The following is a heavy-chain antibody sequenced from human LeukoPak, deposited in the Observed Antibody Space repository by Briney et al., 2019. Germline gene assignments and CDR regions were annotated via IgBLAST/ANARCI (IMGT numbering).Heavy chain of an antibody. CDR2: IYYSGST. D-gene: IGHD6-13*01. J-gene: IGHJ6*03. V-gene: IGHV4-39*07. CDR3: ARVIAEGVAAAGDYYYYYMDV. CDR1: GGSISSSSYY. Sequence: SETLSLTCTVSGGSISSSSYYWGWIRQPPGKGLEWIGSIYYSGSTYYNPSLKSRVTISVDTSKNQFSLKLSSVTAADTAVYYCARVIAEGVAAAGDYYYYYMDVWGKGTTVTVSS.